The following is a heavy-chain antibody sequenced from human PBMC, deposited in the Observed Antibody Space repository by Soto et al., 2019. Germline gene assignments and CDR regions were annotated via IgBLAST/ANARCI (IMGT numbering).Heavy chain of an antibody. CDR2: ITPFNGNT. Sequence: SVKVSCKASGYTFTYRYLHWVRQAPGQALEWMGWITPFNGNTNYAQRFQDRVTITRDRSMSTAYMELSSLRSEDTAMYYCASGDRYGDYVFWYWGQGTLVTVSS. CDR1: GYTFTYRY. V-gene: IGHV1-45*02. D-gene: IGHD4-17*01. J-gene: IGHJ4*02. CDR3: ASGDRYGDYVFWY.